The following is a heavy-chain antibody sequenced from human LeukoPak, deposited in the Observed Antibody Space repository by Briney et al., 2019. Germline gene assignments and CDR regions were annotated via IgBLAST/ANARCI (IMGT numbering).Heavy chain of an antibody. CDR3: ARDLGYGEPFLRY. J-gene: IGHJ4*02. D-gene: IGHD4-17*01. V-gene: IGHV3-48*03. CDR2: ISFSGSTI. CDR1: GFTFSSYE. Sequence: GGSLRLSCAASGFTFSSYEMNGVRQAPGKGLEWVSYISFSGSTIYYADSVKGRFTISRDNAKNSLYLQMNSLRAEDTAVYYCARDLGYGEPFLRYWGQGTLVTVSS.